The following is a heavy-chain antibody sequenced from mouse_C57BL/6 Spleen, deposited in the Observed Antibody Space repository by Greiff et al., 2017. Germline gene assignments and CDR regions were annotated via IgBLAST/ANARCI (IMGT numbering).Heavy chain of an antibody. J-gene: IGHJ2*01. CDR2: IDPSDSYT. D-gene: IGHD2-3*01. CDR3: ARLDGYRYFDY. CDR1: GYTFTSYW. V-gene: IGHV1-50*01. Sequence: QVQLQQPGAELVKPGASVKLSCKASGYTFTSYWMQWVKQRPGQGLEWIGEIDPSDSYTNYNQKFKGKATLTVDTSSSTAYMQLSSLTSEDSAVYYCARLDGYRYFDYWGQGTTLTVSS.